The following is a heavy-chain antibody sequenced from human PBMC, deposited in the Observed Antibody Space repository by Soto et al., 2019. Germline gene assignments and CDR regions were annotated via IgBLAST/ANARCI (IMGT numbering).Heavy chain of an antibody. CDR1: GFTVSSNY. J-gene: IGHJ6*03. V-gene: IGHV3-53*04. Sequence: EVQVVESGGGLVQPGASLRLSCAASGFTVSSNYISCVREAPGKGLEWGSVIYSGGSTYYADSVKGRFTISRHNYKNTLYLQMTSLREGETGVHYCARTRERIMIFGVLQPVPYEYMDVWGTGTTVTVSS. D-gene: IGHD3-3*01. CDR2: IYSGGST. CDR3: ARTRERIMIFGVLQPVPYEYMDV.